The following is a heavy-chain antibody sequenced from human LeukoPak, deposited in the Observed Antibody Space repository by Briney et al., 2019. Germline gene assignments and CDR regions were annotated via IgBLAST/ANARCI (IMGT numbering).Heavy chain of an antibody. Sequence: GGSLRLSCTASGFSVSSNFMSWVRQAPGKGLEWVSVLYSGANTYYADSVKGRFTISRDNSKNTLYLQMNSLRADDTAVYYCARAVAYYYVSGNYYPGAFDTWGQGTLVTVSS. V-gene: IGHV3-53*01. J-gene: IGHJ1*01. CDR2: LYSGANT. CDR3: ARAVAYYYVSGNYYPGAFDT. CDR1: GFSVSSNF. D-gene: IGHD3-10*01.